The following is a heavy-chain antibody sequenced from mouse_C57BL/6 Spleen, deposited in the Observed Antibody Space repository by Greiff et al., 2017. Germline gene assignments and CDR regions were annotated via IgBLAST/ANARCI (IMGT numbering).Heavy chain of an antibody. V-gene: IGHV1-59*01. CDR1: GYTFTSYW. J-gene: IGHJ3*01. CDR2: IDPSDSYT. Sequence: QVQLQQPGAELVRPGTSVKLSCKASGYTFTSYWMHWVKQRPGQGLEWIGVIDPSDSYTNYNQKFKGKATLTVDTSSSTAYMQLSSLTSEDSAVYYCAQTAQAFAYWGQGTLVTVSA. D-gene: IGHD3-2*02. CDR3: AQTAQAFAY.